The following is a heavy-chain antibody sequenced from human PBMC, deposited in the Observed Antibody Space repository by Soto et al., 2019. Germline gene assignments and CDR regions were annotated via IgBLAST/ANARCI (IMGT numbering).Heavy chain of an antibody. CDR3: ATKGRDIVVVPAAMEVGIWYFDL. CDR2: IYYSGST. D-gene: IGHD2-2*01. V-gene: IGHV4-39*01. J-gene: IGHJ2*01. CDR1: GGSISSSSYY. Sequence: SETLSLTCTVSGGSISSSSYYWGWIRQPPGKGLEWIGSIYYSGSTYYNPSLKSRVTISVDTSKNQFSLKLSSVTAAETAVYYCATKGRDIVVVPAAMEVGIWYFDLWGRGTLVTVSS.